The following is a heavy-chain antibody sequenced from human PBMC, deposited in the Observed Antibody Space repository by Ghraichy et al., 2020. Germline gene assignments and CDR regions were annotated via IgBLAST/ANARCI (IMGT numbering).Heavy chain of an antibody. CDR2: IYYSGST. J-gene: IGHJ3*02. CDR1: GGSISSYY. CDR3: ARVSRAKFGELLSDAFDI. V-gene: IGHV4-59*01. D-gene: IGHD3-10*01. Sequence: SETLSLTCTVSGGSISSYYWSWIRQPPGKGLEWIGYIYYSGSTNYNPSLKSRVTIAVDTSKNQFSLKLSSVTAADTAVYYCARVSRAKFGELLSDAFDIWGQGTMVTVSS.